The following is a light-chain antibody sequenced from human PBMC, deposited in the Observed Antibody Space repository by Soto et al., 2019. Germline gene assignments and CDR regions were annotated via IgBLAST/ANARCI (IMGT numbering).Light chain of an antibody. CDR1: SGHSSYA. V-gene: IGLV4-69*01. Sequence: QLVLTQLPSASASLGASVKLTCTLSSGHSSYAIAWHQQQPEKGPRYLMKVNSDGSHSKGDGIPDRFSGSSSGAERYLTISSLQSEDEADYYCQTWGTGIRVFGGGTQLTVL. CDR2: VNSDGSH. CDR3: QTWGTGIRV. J-gene: IGLJ3*02.